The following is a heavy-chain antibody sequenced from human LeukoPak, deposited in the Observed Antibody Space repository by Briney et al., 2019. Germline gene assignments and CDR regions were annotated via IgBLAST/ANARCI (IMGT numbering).Heavy chain of an antibody. CDR2: ISSSSSYI. D-gene: IGHD5-12*01. CDR1: GFTFSSYS. Sequence: GGSLRLSCAASGFTFSSYSMNWVRQAPGKGLEWVSSISSSSSYIYYADSVKGRFTISRDNAKNSLYLQMNSLRAEDTAVYYGARVGSGYGDWYFDLWGRGTLVTVSS. J-gene: IGHJ2*01. CDR3: ARVGSGYGDWYFDL. V-gene: IGHV3-21*01.